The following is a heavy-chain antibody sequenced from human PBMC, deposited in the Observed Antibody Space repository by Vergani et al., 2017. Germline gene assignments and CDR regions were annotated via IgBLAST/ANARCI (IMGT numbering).Heavy chain of an antibody. CDR1: GGTFSSYA. V-gene: IGHV1-69*01. D-gene: IGHD3-3*01. CDR2: IIPIFGTA. Sequence: QVQLVQSGAEVKKPGSSVQVSCKASGGTFSSYAISWVRQAPGQGLEWMGGIIPIFGTANYAQKFQGRVTITADESTSTAYMELSSLRSEDTAVYYCARAMTXFGMVINYYYYMDVWGKGTTVTVSS. J-gene: IGHJ6*03. CDR3: ARAMTXFGMVINYYYYMDV.